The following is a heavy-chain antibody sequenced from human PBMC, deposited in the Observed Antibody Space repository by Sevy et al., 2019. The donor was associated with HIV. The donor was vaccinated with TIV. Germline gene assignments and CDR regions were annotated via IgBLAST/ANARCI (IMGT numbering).Heavy chain of an antibody. CDR1: GYSISSGYY. CDR3: ARPRGDYYDSSGYYS. J-gene: IGHJ4*02. Sequence: SETLSLTCTVSGYSISSGYYWGWIRQPPGKGLEWIGSIYHSGSSYYNPSLKSGVTISVDTSKNQFSPKLGSVTAADTAVYYCARPRGDYYDSSGYYSWGQGTLVTVSS. CDR2: IYHSGSS. V-gene: IGHV4-38-2*02. D-gene: IGHD3-22*01.